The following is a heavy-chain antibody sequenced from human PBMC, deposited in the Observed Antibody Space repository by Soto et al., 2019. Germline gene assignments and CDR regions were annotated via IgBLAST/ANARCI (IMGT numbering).Heavy chain of an antibody. CDR1: GYSFTSYW. CDR3: ARQLLDTYYYDSSGDQYYYYGMDV. J-gene: IGHJ6*02. V-gene: IGHV5-51*01. CDR2: IYPGDSDT. D-gene: IGHD3-22*01. Sequence: XDSLKLSWKCSGYSFTSYWIGLVLQMPGKGLEWMGIIYPGDSDTRYSPSFQGQVTISADKSISTAYLQWSSLKASDTAMYYCARQLLDTYYYDSSGDQYYYYGMDVWGQGTTVTVSS.